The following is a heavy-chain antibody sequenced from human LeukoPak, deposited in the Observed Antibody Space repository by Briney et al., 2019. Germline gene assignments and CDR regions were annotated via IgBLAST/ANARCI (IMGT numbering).Heavy chain of an antibody. CDR2: IYYSGST. CDR1: GGSISSYY. J-gene: IGHJ4*02. V-gene: IGHV4-59*08. D-gene: IGHD1-26*01. Sequence: SETLSLTCTVSGGSISSYYWSWLRQPPGKGLEWIGYIYYSGSTNYNPSLKSRVTISVDTSKNQFSLRLSSVTAADTAVYYCARQRAGPLHYFDYWGQGTLVTVSS. CDR3: ARQRAGPLHYFDY.